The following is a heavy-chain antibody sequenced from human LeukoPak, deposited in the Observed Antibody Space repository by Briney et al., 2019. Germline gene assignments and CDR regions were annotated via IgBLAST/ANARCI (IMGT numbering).Heavy chain of an antibody. CDR3: ARARDLSSSWPPEYYYYYMDV. V-gene: IGHV1-3*04. CDR1: GYKFTNYV. CDR2: INTANGNT. Sequence: ASVKVSCKASGYKFTNYVMHWVRQTPGQSLEWMGWINTANGNTNCSQKFQGRVTITRDTPATTVYMELRSLRSDDTAVYYCARARDLSSSWPPEYYYYYMDVWGKGTTVTVSS. D-gene: IGHD6-13*01. J-gene: IGHJ6*03.